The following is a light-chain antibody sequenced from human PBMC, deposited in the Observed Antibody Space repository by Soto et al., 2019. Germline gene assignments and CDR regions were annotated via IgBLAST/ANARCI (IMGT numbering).Light chain of an antibody. V-gene: IGLV2-14*01. CDR3: SSYTSSSTLEV. Sequence: QSVLTQPAYVSGSPGQSITISCTGTSSDVGGYNYVSWYQQHPGKAPKLMIYEVSNRPSGVSNRFSGSKSGNTASLTISGLQAEDDADYYCSSYTSSSTLEVFGGGTQLTVL. CDR1: SSDVGGYNY. J-gene: IGLJ3*02. CDR2: EVS.